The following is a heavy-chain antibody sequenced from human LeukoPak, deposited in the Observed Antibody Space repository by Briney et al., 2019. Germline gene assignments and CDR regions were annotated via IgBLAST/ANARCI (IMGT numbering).Heavy chain of an antibody. Sequence: VASVKVSCKASGYTFTSYYMHWVRQAPGQGLEWMGIINPSGGSTSYAQKFQGRVTMTRDTSTSTVYMELSSLRSEDTAVYYCASATDYYDSSGYYYTFDYWGQGTLVTVSS. V-gene: IGHV1-46*01. CDR2: INPSGGST. D-gene: IGHD3-22*01. CDR3: ASATDYYDSSGYYYTFDY. J-gene: IGHJ4*02. CDR1: GYTFTSYY.